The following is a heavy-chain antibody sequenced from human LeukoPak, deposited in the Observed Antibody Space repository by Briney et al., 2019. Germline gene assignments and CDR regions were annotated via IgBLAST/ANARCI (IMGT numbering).Heavy chain of an antibody. Sequence: SETLSLTCIVSGGSISSTSHYWGWIRQPPGKGLEWIVSIYYSGSASYNPSLKSRVTISVDTSKNQFSLKLSSMTAADTAVYYCARHESIVMVVAARGFDYWGQGALVTVSS. V-gene: IGHV4-39*01. CDR1: GGSISSTSHY. J-gene: IGHJ4*02. CDR2: IYYSGSA. CDR3: ARHESIVMVVAARGFDY. D-gene: IGHD2-15*01.